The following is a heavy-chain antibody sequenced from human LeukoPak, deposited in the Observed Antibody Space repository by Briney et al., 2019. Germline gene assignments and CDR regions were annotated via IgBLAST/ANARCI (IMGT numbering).Heavy chain of an antibody. CDR3: ARVTYSSSSMSVDGFDI. J-gene: IGHJ3*02. D-gene: IGHD6-6*01. V-gene: IGHV4-38-2*02. CDR2: IYHSGST. Sequence: SETLSLTCTVSGYSFSSGYYWGWIRRSPGKGLEWIGSIYHSGSTYYNPSLKSRVTMSVDTSKNQFSLKLSSVTAADTAVYYCARVTYSSSSMSVDGFDIWGQGTMVTVSS. CDR1: GYSFSSGYY.